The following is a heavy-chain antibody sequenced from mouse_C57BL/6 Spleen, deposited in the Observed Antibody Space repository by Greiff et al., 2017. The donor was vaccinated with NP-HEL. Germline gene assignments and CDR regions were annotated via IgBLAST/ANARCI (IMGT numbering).Heavy chain of an antibody. Sequence: VQLQQSGPELVKPGASVKISCKASGYTFTDYYMNWVKQSHGKSLEWIGDINPNNGGTSYNQKFKGKATLTVDKSSSTAYMELRSLTSEDSAVYYCAGGGSSSAMDYWGQGTSVTVSS. J-gene: IGHJ4*01. CDR2: INPNNGGT. V-gene: IGHV1-26*01. CDR3: AGGGSSSAMDY. CDR1: GYTFTDYY. D-gene: IGHD1-1*01.